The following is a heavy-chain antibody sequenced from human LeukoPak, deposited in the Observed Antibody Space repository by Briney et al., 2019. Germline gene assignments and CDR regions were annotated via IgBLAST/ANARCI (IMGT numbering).Heavy chain of an antibody. CDR3: ARDSSSWYGPFH. V-gene: IGHV4-61*02. CDR1: GGSISSGSYY. CDR2: IYTSGST. J-gene: IGHJ1*01. D-gene: IGHD6-13*01. Sequence: SETLSLTCTVSGGSISSGSYYWSWTRQPAGKGLEWIGRIYTSGSTNYNPSLKSRVTISVDTSKNQFSLKLSSVTAADTAVYYCARDSSSWYGPFHWGQGTLVTVSS.